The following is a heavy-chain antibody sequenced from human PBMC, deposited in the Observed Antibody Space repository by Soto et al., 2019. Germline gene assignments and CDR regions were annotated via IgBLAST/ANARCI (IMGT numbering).Heavy chain of an antibody. CDR3: ARDHLILPAHDFFYGSDV. Sequence: GGSLRLSCEVSGFTCSMYSMSWVRQSPGKGLEWVAKIPQDGVDGHYADSVKGRFTISRDNGKNSLYLQLNNLRAEDTAVYYCARDHLILPAHDFFYGSDVWGRGATVTVS. D-gene: IGHD2-21*02. CDR2: IPQDGVDG. V-gene: IGHV3-7*03. CDR1: GFTCSMYS. J-gene: IGHJ6*02.